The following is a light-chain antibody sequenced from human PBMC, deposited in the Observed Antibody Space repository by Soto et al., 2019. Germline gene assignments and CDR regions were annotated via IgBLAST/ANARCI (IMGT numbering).Light chain of an antibody. J-gene: IGKJ1*01. CDR1: QGVSSSY. CDR2: GAS. CDR3: QQYGSSPWT. Sequence: EIVLTQSPGTLSLSPGERATHSCRASQGVSSSYLAWYQQKPGQAPRLLIYGASSRATGIADRFSGSGSGTDFTLTISRLEPEDFAVYYCQQYGSSPWTFGQGTKVEI. V-gene: IGKV3-20*01.